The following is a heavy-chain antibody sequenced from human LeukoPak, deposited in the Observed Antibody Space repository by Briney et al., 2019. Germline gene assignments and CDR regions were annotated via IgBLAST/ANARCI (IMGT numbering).Heavy chain of an antibody. J-gene: IGHJ4*02. V-gene: IGHV3-30*18. CDR3: AKEMKPWMHFDY. CDR2: ISHDGSNT. Sequence: GGSLRLSCAASGFTFSRSAVHWVRQAPGTGLEWVAVISHDGSNTDYTDSVKGRFTISRDNSKNTLCLQMNSLRAEDTAVYYCAKEMKPWMHFDYWGQGTLVTVSS. CDR1: GFTFSRSA. D-gene: IGHD5-12*01.